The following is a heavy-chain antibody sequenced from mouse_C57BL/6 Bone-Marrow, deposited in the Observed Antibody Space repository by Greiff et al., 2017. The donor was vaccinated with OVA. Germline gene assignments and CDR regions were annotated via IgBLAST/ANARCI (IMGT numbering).Heavy chain of an antibody. J-gene: IGHJ2*01. V-gene: IGHV7-3*01. CDR2: IRNKANGYTT. CDR3: ARSVPFYYYYCDY. Sequence: EVQLVESGGGLVQPGGSLSLSCAASGFTFTDYYMSWVRQPPGKALEWLGFIRNKANGYTTEYSASVKGRFTISRDNSQSILYLQMNALRAEDSATYYCARSVPFYYYYCDYWGQGTTLTVSS. CDR1: GFTFTDYY. D-gene: IGHD2-1*01.